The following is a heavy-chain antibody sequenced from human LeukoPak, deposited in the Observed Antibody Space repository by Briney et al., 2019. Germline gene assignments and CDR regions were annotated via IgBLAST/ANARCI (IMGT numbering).Heavy chain of an antibody. Sequence: SETLSLTCTVSGDSIRSYYWSWIRQPPGKGLEWIGYSYYGGTTKYNPSLKSRVTISVDTSKNQLSLKLTSVTAADTAVYYCARELGYSGSLNWFDPWGQGTLVTVSP. CDR3: ARELGYSGSLNWFDP. J-gene: IGHJ5*02. CDR2: SYYGGTT. CDR1: GDSIRSYY. V-gene: IGHV4-59*01. D-gene: IGHD1-26*01.